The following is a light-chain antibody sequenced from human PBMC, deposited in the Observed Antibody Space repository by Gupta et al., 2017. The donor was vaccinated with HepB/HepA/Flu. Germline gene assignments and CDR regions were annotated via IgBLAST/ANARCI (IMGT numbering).Light chain of an antibody. CDR3: SSFTSRLIYA. CDR2: DVS. CDR1: SSDMGGYNY. J-gene: IGLJ1*01. V-gene: IGLV2-14*03. Sequence: SPLSPHASVYGSPGPSIASSCTGSSSDMGGYNYVSWLQQYAGKAPKVIIYDVSSRPSGVSDRFSGSKSGNTASLTISGLQAEDEADYYCSSFTSRLIYAFGSGTKVTVL.